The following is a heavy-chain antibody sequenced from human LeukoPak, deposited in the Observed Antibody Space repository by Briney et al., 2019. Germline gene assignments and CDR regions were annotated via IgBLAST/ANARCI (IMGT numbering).Heavy chain of an antibody. CDR3: ARKYGFSYGYYFDY. CDR2: IYRSGST. V-gene: IGHV4-4*02. CDR1: GDSIGSSNW. Sequence: PSETLSLTCAVFGDSIGSSNWWSWVRLPPGKGLEWIGEIYRSGSTNYNPSLKSRVTISVDKSKNQFSLKLSSVTAADTAVYYCARKYGFSYGYYFDYWGQGTLVTVSS. D-gene: IGHD5-18*01. J-gene: IGHJ4*02.